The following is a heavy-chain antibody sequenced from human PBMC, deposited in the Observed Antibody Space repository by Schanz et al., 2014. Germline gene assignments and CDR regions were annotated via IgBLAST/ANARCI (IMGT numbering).Heavy chain of an antibody. V-gene: IGHV3-21*04. D-gene: IGHD6-13*01. J-gene: IGHJ4*01. CDR3: AREQIMAAAGLVDY. CDR1: GFTFSSYK. Sequence: VQLVESGGGVVQPGRSLRLSCAASGFTFSSYKMNWVRQAPGKGLEWVSSISSSGSYIHYADSVKGRFTISRDNSENTLYLQMNSLSADDTAVFYCAREQIMAAAGLVDYWGHGTLVTVSS. CDR2: ISSSGSYI.